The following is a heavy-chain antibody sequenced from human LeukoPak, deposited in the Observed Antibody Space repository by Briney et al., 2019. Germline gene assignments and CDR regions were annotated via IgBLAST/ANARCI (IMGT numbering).Heavy chain of an antibody. J-gene: IGHJ4*02. CDR3: ARAGVGYCSGTSCYDC. CDR2: ISSSSNTI. D-gene: IGHD2-2*01. V-gene: IGHV3-48*04. CDR1: GFTFSSYS. Sequence: GGSLRLSCAASGFTFSSYSMNWVRQAPGKGLEWISYISSSSNTIKYADSVKGRLTISRDNAKNSLYLQMNSLRAEDTAVYYCARAGVGYCSGTSCYDCWGQGTLVTVSS.